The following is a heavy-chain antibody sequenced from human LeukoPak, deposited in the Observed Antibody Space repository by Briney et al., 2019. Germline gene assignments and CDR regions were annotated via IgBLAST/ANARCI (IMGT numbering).Heavy chain of an antibody. J-gene: IGHJ1*01. CDR2: IYYTGRT. CDR1: GGYISSSSYY. V-gene: IGHV4-39*01. CDR3: ARRRYYDSTGYLD. Sequence: TETLSLICSVSGGYISSSSYYGGWIRQPPGKGLEWIGDIYYTGRTYYNSSLKSRLTVSIDTSKNQFSLKLASLSAADTAVYYCARRRYYDSTGYLDWGQGTLITVSS. D-gene: IGHD3-22*01.